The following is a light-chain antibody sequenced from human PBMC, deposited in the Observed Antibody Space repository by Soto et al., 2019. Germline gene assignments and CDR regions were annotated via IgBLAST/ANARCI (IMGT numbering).Light chain of an antibody. CDR2: GAS. CDR3: QQYGSSRT. CDR1: QSVSSSY. J-gene: IGKJ1*01. V-gene: IGKV3-20*01. Sequence: EIVLTQSPGTLSLSPGERATLSCRSRQSVSSSYLAWYQQKPGQAPRLLIYGASSKATGIPDRFSGSGSGTDFTLTISSLEPEDFAVYYCQQYGSSRTFGQGTKVEIK.